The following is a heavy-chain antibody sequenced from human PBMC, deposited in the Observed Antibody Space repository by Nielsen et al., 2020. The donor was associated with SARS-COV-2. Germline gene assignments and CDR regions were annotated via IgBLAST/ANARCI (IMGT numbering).Heavy chain of an antibody. CDR1: GGTFSNYA. D-gene: IGHD3-10*01. V-gene: IGHV1-69*06. J-gene: IGHJ5*02. CDR2: IIPIFGTA. Sequence: SVKVSCKASGGTFSNYAISWVRQAPGQGLEWMGGIIPIFGTANYAQKFQGRVTVIADKSTGTAYMELSSLRSDDTAVYYCARAGGSYYYGSGTYSWFDPWGQGTLVIVSS. CDR3: ARAGGSYYYGSGTYSWFDP.